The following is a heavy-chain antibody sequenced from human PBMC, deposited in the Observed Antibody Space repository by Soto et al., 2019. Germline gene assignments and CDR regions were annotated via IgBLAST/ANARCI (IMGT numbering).Heavy chain of an antibody. Sequence: AGGSLRLSCAASGFTFSSYGMHWVRQAPGKGLEWVAVIWYDGSNKYYADSVKGRFTISRDNSKNTLYLQMNSLRAEDTAVYYCARDKGYCSSTSCSNLFDYWGQGTLVTVSS. J-gene: IGHJ4*02. CDR1: GFTFSSYG. V-gene: IGHV3-33*01. D-gene: IGHD2-2*01. CDR2: IWYDGSNK. CDR3: ARDKGYCSSTSCSNLFDY.